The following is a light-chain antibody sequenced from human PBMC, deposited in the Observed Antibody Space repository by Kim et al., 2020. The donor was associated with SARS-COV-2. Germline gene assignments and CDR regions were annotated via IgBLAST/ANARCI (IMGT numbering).Light chain of an antibody. CDR1: QTISSY. J-gene: IGKJ1*01. CDR3: QQSYSTPRT. CDR2: AAY. V-gene: IGKV1-39*01. Sequence: DIQMTQSPSSLSASVGDRVTITCRASQTISSYLNWYQQKPEKAPKLLIYAAYSLQSGVPSRFSGSGSGTDFTLTISSLQPEDFATYYCQQSYSTPRTFGQGTKVDIK.